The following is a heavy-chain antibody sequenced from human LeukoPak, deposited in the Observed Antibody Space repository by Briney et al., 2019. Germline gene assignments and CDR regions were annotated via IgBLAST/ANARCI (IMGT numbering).Heavy chain of an antibody. V-gene: IGHV4-39*01. CDR2: IYYSGST. J-gene: IGHJ4*02. CDR3: ARHDSSSSNYVQIFDY. CDR1: GGSISSSSYY. D-gene: IGHD6-6*01. Sequence: SETLSLTCTVSGGSISSSSYYWGWIRQPPGKGLEWIGSIYYSGSTYYNPSLKSRVTISVDTSKNQFYLKLSSVTAADTAVYYCARHDSSSSNYVQIFDYWGQGTLVTVSS.